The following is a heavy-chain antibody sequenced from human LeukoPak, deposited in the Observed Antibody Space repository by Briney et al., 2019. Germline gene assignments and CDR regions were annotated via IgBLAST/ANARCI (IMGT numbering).Heavy chain of an antibody. V-gene: IGHV1-18*01. D-gene: IGHD1-26*01. Sequence: ASVKVSCKASGYTFTTYHFSWVRQAPGQGLEWMGWISAYKGNTHYAQRLQDRVTMTTDTSTNTVYMELRSLKSDDTAVYYCAREYSGTYGYFDYWGQGTLVTVSS. CDR3: AREYSGTYGYFDY. CDR2: ISAYKGNT. J-gene: IGHJ4*02. CDR1: GYTFTTYH.